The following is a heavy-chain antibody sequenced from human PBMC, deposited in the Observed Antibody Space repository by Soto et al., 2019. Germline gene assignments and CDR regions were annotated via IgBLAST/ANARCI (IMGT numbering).Heavy chain of an antibody. D-gene: IGHD2-2*01. CDR1: GFTFSTYA. V-gene: IGHV3-23*01. J-gene: IGHJ4*02. CDR3: AKDKGGRYCSRTSCLYSFDY. CDR2: ISDSGST. Sequence: EVQLLESGGGLVQPGGSLRLSCTASGFTFSTYAMSWVRHAPGKGLEWVSTISDSGSTYYADSVKGRFTISRDNSKNTLYLEMNSLRAEDTAVYYCAKDKGGRYCSRTSCLYSFDYWGQGTLVTVSS.